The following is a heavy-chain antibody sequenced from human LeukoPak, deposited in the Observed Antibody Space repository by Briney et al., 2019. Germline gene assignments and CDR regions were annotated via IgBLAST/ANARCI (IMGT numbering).Heavy chain of an antibody. D-gene: IGHD3-3*01. CDR3: ARSFYDFLNGPYEEAFDM. J-gene: IGHJ3*02. V-gene: IGHV3-11*03. CDR2: ISSSATYT. Sequence: GGSLRLSCAASGFSFSDYYMNWIRQAPGKGLEWVSYISSSATYTDYAESVKGRFTVSRDNAKNSLYLQMNSLRAEDTAVYYCARSFYDFLNGPYEEAFDMWGQGTMVTVSS. CDR1: GFSFSDYY.